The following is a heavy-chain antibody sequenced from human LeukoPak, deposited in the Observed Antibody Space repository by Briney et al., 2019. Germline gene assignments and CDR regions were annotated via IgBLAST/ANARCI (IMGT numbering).Heavy chain of an antibody. J-gene: IGHJ5*02. V-gene: IGHV3-23*01. Sequence: PGGTLRLSCAASGFTFSSFGMSWVRQAPGKGLEWVSAIGGSGFSTYYADSAKGRFTISRDNSKNTLYLQMNSLRAEDTAVYYCARMGIVGRDWFDPWGQGTLVTVSS. CDR2: IGGSGFST. D-gene: IGHD2-2*03. CDR3: ARMGIVGRDWFDP. CDR1: GFTFSSFG.